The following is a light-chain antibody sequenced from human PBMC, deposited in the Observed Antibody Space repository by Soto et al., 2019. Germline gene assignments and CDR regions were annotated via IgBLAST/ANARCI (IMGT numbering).Light chain of an antibody. CDR3: QQYNTYWT. V-gene: IGKV1-5*01. Sequence: DIQMTQSPSTVSASVGDRVTITCRASQRISTWLAWYQQRPGKAPKLLIYGASTLESGVPSRFSGSGSGTEFTLTISSLQAEDFATNYCQQYNTYWTFGQGTKVEIK. J-gene: IGKJ1*01. CDR2: GAS. CDR1: QRISTW.